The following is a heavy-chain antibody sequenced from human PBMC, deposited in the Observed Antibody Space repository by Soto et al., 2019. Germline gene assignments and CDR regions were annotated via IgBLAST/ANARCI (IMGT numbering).Heavy chain of an antibody. V-gene: IGHV1-18*01. D-gene: IGHD2-8*01. CDR1: GYTFSSYS. CDR3: ARDNGYYDF. CDR2: ISTTSGNT. Sequence: ASVKVSCKTSGYTFSSYSINWVRQAPGQGLEWMAWISTTSGNTHYAERVQGRVTVTLDKSARTAFMEMWGLTSDDTAVYFCARDNGYYDFWGQGTLVTVSS. J-gene: IGHJ4*02.